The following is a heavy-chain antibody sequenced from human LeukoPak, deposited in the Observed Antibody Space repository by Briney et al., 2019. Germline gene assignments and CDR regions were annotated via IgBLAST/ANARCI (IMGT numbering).Heavy chain of an antibody. CDR3: ARALGTYYYDSSGYYCY. J-gene: IGHJ4*02. V-gene: IGHV1-2*02. D-gene: IGHD3-22*01. Sequence: ASVKVSCKASGYTFTGYYMHWVRQAPGQGLEWMGWINPNSGGTSYAQKFQGRVTMTRDTSISTAYMELSRLRSDDTAVYYCARALGTYYYDSSGYYCYWGQGTLVTVSS. CDR2: INPNSGGT. CDR1: GYTFTGYY.